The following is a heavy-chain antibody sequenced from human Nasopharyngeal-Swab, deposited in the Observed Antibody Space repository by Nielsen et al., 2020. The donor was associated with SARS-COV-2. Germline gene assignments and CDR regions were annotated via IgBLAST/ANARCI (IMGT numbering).Heavy chain of an antibody. D-gene: IGHD5-24*01. V-gene: IGHV4-59*01. CDR2: IYYNGRT. CDR1: GGSLTSFF. J-gene: IGHJ4*02. CDR3: ARAIGAYGPRDVANEDF. Sequence: SETLSLTCSVSGGSLTSFFWSWIRQPPGKELEWLGYIYYNGRTTYNPSLKSRVTISVDTSNNQFSLKVASVTTADTAVYYCARAIGAYGPRDVANEDFWGRGTLVTVSS.